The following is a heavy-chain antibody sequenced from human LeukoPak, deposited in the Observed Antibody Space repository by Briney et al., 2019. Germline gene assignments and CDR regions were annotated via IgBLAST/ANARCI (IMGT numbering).Heavy chain of an antibody. CDR1: GGSISSGSYY. CDR2: IYTSGST. CDR3: ARVYGDSTGVDY. V-gene: IGHV4-61*02. J-gene: IGHJ4*02. Sequence: PSQTLSLTCTVSGGSISSGSYYWSWIRQPAGKGLEWIGRIYTSGSTNYNPSLKSRVPISVDTSKNQFALKLSSVTAADTAVYYCARVYGDSTGVDYWGQGTLVTVSS. D-gene: IGHD4-17*01.